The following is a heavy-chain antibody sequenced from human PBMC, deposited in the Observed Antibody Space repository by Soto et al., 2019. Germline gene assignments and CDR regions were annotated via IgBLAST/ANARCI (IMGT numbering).Heavy chain of an antibody. V-gene: IGHV3-74*01. J-gene: IGHJ5*02. CDR1: GFSLSKYW. D-gene: IGHD3-16*01. CDR3: ARGGSTDFYGLLDL. Sequence: EVQLVESGGASVQPGGSLRLSCAASGFSLSKYWMHWVRQAPGKGLEWVSRVNGDGSSTTYADSVSGRFIISRDNAKNTVFLQMSSRRADETARYYCARGGSTDFYGLLDLWGQGTQVIVSS. CDR2: VNGDGSST.